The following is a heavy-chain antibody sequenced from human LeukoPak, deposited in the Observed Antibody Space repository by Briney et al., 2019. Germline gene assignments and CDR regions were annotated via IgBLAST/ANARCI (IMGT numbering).Heavy chain of an antibody. J-gene: IGHJ4*02. CDR1: GYTFTSYD. D-gene: IGHD2-2*01. V-gene: IGHV1-8*01. Sequence: ASVKVSCKASGYTFTSYDINWVRQATGQGLEWMGWMNPNSGNTGYAQKFQGRVTMTRNTSISTAYMELSSLRSEDTAVYYCAVNYCSSTSCHDYWGQGTLVTVSS. CDR3: AVNYCSSTSCHDY. CDR2: MNPNSGNT.